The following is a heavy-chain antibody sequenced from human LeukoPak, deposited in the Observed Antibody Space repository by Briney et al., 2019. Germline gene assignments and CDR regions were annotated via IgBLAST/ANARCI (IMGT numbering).Heavy chain of an antibody. CDR1: GYTFTGYY. V-gene: IGHV1-2*02. CDR2: INPNSGGT. Sequence: ASVKVSCKASGYTFTGYYMHWVRQAPGQGLEWMGWINPNSGGTNYAQKFQGRVTMTRDTSISTAYMELSRLRSDDTAVYYCARELPGTDTAMAFDYWGRGTLVTVSS. CDR3: ARELPGTDTAMAFDY. D-gene: IGHD5-18*01. J-gene: IGHJ4*02.